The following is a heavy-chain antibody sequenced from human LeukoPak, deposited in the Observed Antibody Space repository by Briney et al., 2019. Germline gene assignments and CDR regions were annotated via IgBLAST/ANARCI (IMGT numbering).Heavy chain of an antibody. CDR1: GFTFSSYA. J-gene: IGHJ4*02. V-gene: IGHV3-30-3*01. CDR3: ARDSGTWEDY. CDR2: ISYDGSNK. Sequence: GGSLRLSCAASGFTFSSYAMHWVRQAPGKGLEWVAVISYDGSNKYYADSVKGRFTISRDNSKNTLYLQMNSLRAEDTAVYYCARDSGTWEDYWGQGTLVTVSS. D-gene: IGHD1-14*01.